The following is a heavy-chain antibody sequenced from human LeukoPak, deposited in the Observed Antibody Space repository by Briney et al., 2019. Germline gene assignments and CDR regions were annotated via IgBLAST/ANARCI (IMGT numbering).Heavy chain of an antibody. CDR2: ISWNSGSI. CDR1: GFTFDDYA. D-gene: IGHD3-22*01. CDR3: AKDQRYYDSSGYDY. J-gene: IGHJ4*02. V-gene: IGHV3-9*01. Sequence: GGSLRLSCAASGFTFDDYAMHWVRQAPGKGLEWVSGISWNSGSIGYADSVKGRFTISRDNAKNSLYLQMNSLRAEDTALYYCAKDQRYYDSSGYDYWGQGTLVTVSS.